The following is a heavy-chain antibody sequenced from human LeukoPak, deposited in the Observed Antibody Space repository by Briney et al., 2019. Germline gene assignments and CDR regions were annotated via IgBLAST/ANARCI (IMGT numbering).Heavy chain of an antibody. CDR2: ISSSSSRI. CDR3: GRDPGMEDY. D-gene: IGHD1-1*01. Sequence: GGSLRLSCAASGFTVSSNYMSWVRQAPGKGLEWVSSISSSSSRIYYADSVKGRFTISRDNAKNSLYLQMNSLRAEDTAVYYCGRDPGMEDYWGQGTLVTVSS. CDR1: GFTVSSNY. V-gene: IGHV3-21*01. J-gene: IGHJ4*02.